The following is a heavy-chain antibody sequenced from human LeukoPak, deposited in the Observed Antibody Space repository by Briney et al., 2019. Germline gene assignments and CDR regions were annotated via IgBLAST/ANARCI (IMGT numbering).Heavy chain of an antibody. CDR3: ARVDPSDSGSLEY. CDR1: GDSISSYY. V-gene: IGHV4-59*01. CDR2: IYYSGST. J-gene: IGHJ4*02. Sequence: SETLSLTCTVSGDSISSYYWSWIRKPPGKGLEWIGYIYYSGSTNYNPSLTSRVTILVDASKNQFSLKLNSVTAADTAVYYCARVDPSDSGSLEYWGRGTLVTVSS. D-gene: IGHD3-10*01.